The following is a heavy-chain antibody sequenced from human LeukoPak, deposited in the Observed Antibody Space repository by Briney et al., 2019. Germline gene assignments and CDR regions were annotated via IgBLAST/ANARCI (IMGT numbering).Heavy chain of an antibody. CDR1: GFTFSSYA. J-gene: IGHJ5*02. D-gene: IGHD4-11*01. V-gene: IGHV3-23*01. CDR2: ISGSGDSA. CDR3: AKDLDGTVTNWFDP. Sequence: GGSLRLSCAASGFTFSSYAMSWVRQAPGKGLEWVSAISGSGDSAYYADSVKGRFTISRDNSKNTLYLQMNSLRAEDTAVYYCAKDLDGTVTNWFDPWGQGTLVTVSS.